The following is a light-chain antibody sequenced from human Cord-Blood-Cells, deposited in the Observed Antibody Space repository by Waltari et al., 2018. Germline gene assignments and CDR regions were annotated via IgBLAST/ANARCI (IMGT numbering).Light chain of an antibody. CDR2: AAS. V-gene: IGKV1-39*01. CDR1: QSISSY. J-gene: IGKJ2*01. Sequence: IQITSSPSSLSGSVAERVTITCRASQSISSYLNWYQQKPGKAPKLLIYAASSLQSGVPSRFNGSGSGTDFALTISSLQPEDFATYYCQQSYSTPYNFGQGTKLEIK. CDR3: QQSYSTPYN.